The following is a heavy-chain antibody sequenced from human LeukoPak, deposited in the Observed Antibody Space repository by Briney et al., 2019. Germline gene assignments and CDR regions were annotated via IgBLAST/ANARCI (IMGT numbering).Heavy chain of an antibody. J-gene: IGHJ6*02. CDR3: AGERIYYGLDV. Sequence: SETLSLTCTVSGGSISSRNYYWGWIRQPPGKGLEWIGSIYYSGSTYYNPSLKSRVTISVDTSKNQFSLKLGFVTAAETAVYYCAGERIYYGLDVWGQGTTVTVSS. V-gene: IGHV4-39*01. CDR2: IYYSGST. D-gene: IGHD3-10*01. CDR1: GGSISSRNYY.